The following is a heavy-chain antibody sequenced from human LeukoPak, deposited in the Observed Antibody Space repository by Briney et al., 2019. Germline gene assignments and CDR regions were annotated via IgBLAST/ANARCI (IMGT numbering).Heavy chain of an antibody. Sequence: ASVKVSCKASGYTFTSYCMHWVRQAPGQGLEWMGIINPSGGSTYYAQNFQGRVTMTRDMSTSTVYMELSSLRSEDTAVYYCAKDLASSGWYMDYWGQGTLVTVSS. D-gene: IGHD6-19*01. J-gene: IGHJ4*02. CDR3: AKDLASSGWYMDY. V-gene: IGHV1-46*01. CDR1: GYTFTSYC. CDR2: INPSGGST.